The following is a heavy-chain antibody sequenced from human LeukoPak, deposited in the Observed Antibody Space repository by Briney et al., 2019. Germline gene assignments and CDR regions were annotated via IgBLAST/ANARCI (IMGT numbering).Heavy chain of an antibody. D-gene: IGHD3-22*01. CDR1: GFTFSSYD. CDR3: AGGAWAPTNYYDSSGYYG. CDR2: IRYDGSNK. J-gene: IGHJ4*02. Sequence: PGGSLRLSCAASGFTFSSYDMHWVRQAPGKGLEWVAFIRYDGSNKYYADSVKGRFTISRDNSKNTLYLQMNSLRAEDTAVYYCAGGAWAPTNYYDSSGYYGGGQGTLVTVSS. V-gene: IGHV3-30*02.